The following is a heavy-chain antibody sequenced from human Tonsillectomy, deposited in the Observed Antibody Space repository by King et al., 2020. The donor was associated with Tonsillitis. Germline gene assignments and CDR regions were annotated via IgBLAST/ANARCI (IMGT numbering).Heavy chain of an antibody. Sequence: VQLVESGGGLVKPGGSLRLSCAASGFTFSSYSMNWVRQAPGKGLEWVSSISSSSSYIYYADSVKGRFTISRDNAKNSLYLQMNSLRAEDTAVYYCANLATCGGDCYTPFFDSPNDDAFAIWGQGTMVTVSS. CDR2: ISSSSSYI. D-gene: IGHD2-21*02. CDR3: ANLATCGGDCYTPFFDSPNDDAFAI. V-gene: IGHV3-21*01. J-gene: IGHJ3*02. CDR1: GFTFSSYS.